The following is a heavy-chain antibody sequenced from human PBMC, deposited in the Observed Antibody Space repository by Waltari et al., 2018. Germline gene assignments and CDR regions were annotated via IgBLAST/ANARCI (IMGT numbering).Heavy chain of an antibody. D-gene: IGHD6-19*01. J-gene: IGHJ4*02. Sequence: EVQMVQSGAEVKKPGEYLKISCKGSGYSFTSYWIGWVRQMPGKGLEWMGFSYPGDSDTRDSPAFQGQVTISADKSISTADLQWSSLKASDTAMYYCARLYSSGWYPIDYWGQGTLVTVSS. V-gene: IGHV5-51*01. CDR3: ARLYSSGWYPIDY. CDR1: GYSFTSYW. CDR2: SYPGDSDT.